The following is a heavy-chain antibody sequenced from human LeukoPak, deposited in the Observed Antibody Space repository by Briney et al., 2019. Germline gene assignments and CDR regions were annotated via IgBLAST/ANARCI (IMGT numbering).Heavy chain of an antibody. J-gene: IGHJ5*02. Sequence: PGGSLRLSCAASGFIFSTYWMGWVRQAPGKGLEWVGNIKQDESEKYYVDSVKGRFTISRDNAKNSLYLQMNSLRAEDTAIYYCARDGYNWNDVGWFDPWGQGTLVTVSS. CDR2: IKQDESEK. CDR1: GFIFSTYW. CDR3: ARDGYNWNDVGWFDP. V-gene: IGHV3-7*01. D-gene: IGHD1-20*01.